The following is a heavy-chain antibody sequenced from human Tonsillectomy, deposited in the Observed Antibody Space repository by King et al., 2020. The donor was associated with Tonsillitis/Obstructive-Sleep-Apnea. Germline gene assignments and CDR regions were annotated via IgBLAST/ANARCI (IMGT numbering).Heavy chain of an antibody. CDR2: INTDGSST. CDR3: ARGSSCWYEDFDY. Sequence: GQLVQSGGGLVQPGGSLRLSCAASGFTFSSYWMHWVRQAPGKGLVWVSRINTDGSSTTYADSVKGRFTISRDNAKSTLFLQMNSLRAEDTAVYYCARGSSCWYEDFDYWGQGTLVTVSS. V-gene: IGHV3-74*02. CDR1: GFTFSSYW. J-gene: IGHJ4*02. D-gene: IGHD6-19*01.